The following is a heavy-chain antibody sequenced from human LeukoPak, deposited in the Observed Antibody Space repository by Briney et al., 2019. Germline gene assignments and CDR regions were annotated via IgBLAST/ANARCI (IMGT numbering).Heavy chain of an antibody. Sequence: GGSLRLSCAASGFTFSSYAMSWVRQAPGKGLECVSTISGSGDTTYYADSVKGRFTISRDHSKNTLYLQMNSLRADDTAIYYCAKRQLVPEGLFDYWGQGTLVTVSS. CDR2: ISGSGDTT. D-gene: IGHD6-13*01. V-gene: IGHV3-23*01. J-gene: IGHJ4*02. CDR1: GFTFSSYA. CDR3: AKRQLVPEGLFDY.